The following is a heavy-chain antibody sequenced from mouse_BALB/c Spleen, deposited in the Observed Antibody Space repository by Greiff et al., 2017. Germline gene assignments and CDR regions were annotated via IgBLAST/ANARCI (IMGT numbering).Heavy chain of an antibody. CDR1: GFTFSSYG. Sequence: DVHLVESGGGLVQPGGSLKLSCAASGFTFSSYGMSWVRQTPDKRLELVATINSNGGSTYYPDSVKGRFTISRDNAKNTLYLQMSSLKSEDTAMYYCARGNYFDYWGQGTTLTVSS. J-gene: IGHJ2*01. V-gene: IGHV5-6-3*01. CDR2: INSNGGST. CDR3: ARGNYFDY.